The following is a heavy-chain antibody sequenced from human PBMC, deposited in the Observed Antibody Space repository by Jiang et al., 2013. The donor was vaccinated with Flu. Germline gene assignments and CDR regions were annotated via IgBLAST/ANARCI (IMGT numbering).Heavy chain of an antibody. J-gene: IGHJ6*02. CDR2: MNPSSGNT. Sequence: CGAEVKKPGASVKVSCKASGYTFTSYDINWVRQATGQGLEWMGWMNPSSGNTGYAQKFQGRVTMTRNTSISTAYMELSSLRSEDTAVYYCARDRYYYYGMDVWGQGTTVTVSS. CDR3: ARDRYYYYGMDV. V-gene: IGHV1-8*01. CDR1: GYTFTSYD.